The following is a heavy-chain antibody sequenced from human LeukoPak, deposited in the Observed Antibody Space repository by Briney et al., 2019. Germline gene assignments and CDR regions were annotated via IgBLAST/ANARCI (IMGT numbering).Heavy chain of an antibody. J-gene: IGHJ4*02. V-gene: IGHV3-21*01. CDR1: GFTFSSYS. Sequence: GGSLRLSCAASGFTFSSYSMNWVRQAPGKGLEWVSSISSSSSYIYYADSVKGRFTISRDNAKNSLYLQMNSLRAEDTAVYYCASHKGDYYGSGIFDYWGQGTLVTVSS. D-gene: IGHD3-10*01. CDR2: ISSSSSYI. CDR3: ASHKGDYYGSGIFDY.